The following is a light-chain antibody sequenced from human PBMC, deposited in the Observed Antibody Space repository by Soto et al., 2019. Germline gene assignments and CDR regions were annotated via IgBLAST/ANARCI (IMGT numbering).Light chain of an antibody. V-gene: IGKV3-20*01. CDR2: GVS. CDR3: QQYSISST. CDR1: QSVSSS. Sequence: EIVMTQSPATLSVSPGARATLSCRASQSVSSSLAWYQHKPGQSPRLLIFGVSSRATDIPDRFSGSGSGTDFTLTINRLEPEDFAVYYCQQYSISSTFGQGTKV. J-gene: IGKJ1*01.